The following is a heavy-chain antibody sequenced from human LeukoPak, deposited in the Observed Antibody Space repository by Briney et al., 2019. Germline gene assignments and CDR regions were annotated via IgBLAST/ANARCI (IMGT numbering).Heavy chain of an antibody. V-gene: IGHV4-59*08. D-gene: IGHD6-6*01. CDR2: IYYSGST. CDR3: TSSDYKYYAMDV. CDR1: GGSLSSYY. Sequence: SETLSLTCTVSGGSLSSYYWSWIRQPPGKGLEWIGSIYYSGSTNYNPSLRSRLTISIDTSKNQFSLKLTSVTAADTAIYYCTSSDYKYYAMDVWGQGTTVTVSS. J-gene: IGHJ6*02.